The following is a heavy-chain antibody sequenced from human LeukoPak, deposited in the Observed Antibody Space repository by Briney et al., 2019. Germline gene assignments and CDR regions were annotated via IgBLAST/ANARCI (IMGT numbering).Heavy chain of an antibody. CDR1: GFTFPNAW. CDR2: IKSKTDGGTA. V-gene: IGHV3-15*01. Sequence: GGSLRLSCAAFGFTFPNAWMSWVRQAPGKGLDWVGRIKSKTDGGTADYAAPVKGRFTISRDDSKNTLYLQMNSLKTEDTAVYYCTKYYYDSSGYLYYFDYWGQGTLVTVSS. J-gene: IGHJ4*02. D-gene: IGHD3-22*01. CDR3: TKYYYDSSGYLYYFDY.